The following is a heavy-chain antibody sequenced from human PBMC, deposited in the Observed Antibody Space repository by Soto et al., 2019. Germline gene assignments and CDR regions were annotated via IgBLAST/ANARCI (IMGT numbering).Heavy chain of an antibody. J-gene: IGHJ5*02. V-gene: IGHV1-18*01. CDR1: GFTFSNYG. Sequence: TVSCTTSGFTFSNYGLTLLRQAPGQPLEWLGWISLYSDGTNYAQKFQGRVSMTTDTSTPTAYMELRSLRSDDTAVYYCARVVPGAEAWFGPWGQGTLVTVS. CDR3: ARVVPGAEAWFGP. D-gene: IGHD2-2*01. CDR2: ISLYSDGT.